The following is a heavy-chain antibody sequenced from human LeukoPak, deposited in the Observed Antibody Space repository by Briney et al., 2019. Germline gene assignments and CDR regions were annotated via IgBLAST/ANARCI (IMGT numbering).Heavy chain of an antibody. CDR3: AKNELLWFGEFDAFDI. D-gene: IGHD3-10*01. J-gene: IGHJ3*02. CDR2: VSYDGSNK. CDR1: GFTFSSYG. V-gene: IGHV3-30*18. Sequence: GGSLRLSCAASGFTFSSYGMHWVRQAPGKGLDWVAVVSYDGSNKYYVDSVKGRFTISRDNSKNMLYLQTNSLRAEDTAVYYCAKNELLWFGEFDAFDIWGQGTMVTVSS.